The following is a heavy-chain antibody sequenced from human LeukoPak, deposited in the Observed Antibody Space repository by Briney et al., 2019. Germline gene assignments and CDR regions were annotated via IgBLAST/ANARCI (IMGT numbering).Heavy chain of an antibody. CDR3: ASTWNRYYFDY. J-gene: IGHJ4*02. D-gene: IGHD1-1*01. V-gene: IGHV1/OR15-1*01. CDR1: GYIFTDDY. Sequence: ASVKVSCKASGYIFTDDYMHWVRQAPGQELGWMGRINPNSGGTNYAQKFQGRVTMTRDTSISTAYTELSSLRSDDTAVYYCASTWNRYYFDYWGQGTLVTVSS. CDR2: INPNSGGT.